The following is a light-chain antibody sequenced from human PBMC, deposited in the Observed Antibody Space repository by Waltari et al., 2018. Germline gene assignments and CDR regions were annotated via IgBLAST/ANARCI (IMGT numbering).Light chain of an antibody. V-gene: IGLV1-44*01. CDR1: NSHVGGNT. CDR2: IDN. Sequence: QSVLTQPASASGTPGQRVTISCSGSNSHVGGNTVNWYQQFPGTAPKLLLYIDNLRPSGIPDRFSGSKSGTSASLAISGLQSEDEADYYCAVWDDSLNGPVFGGGTKLTVL. J-gene: IGLJ2*01. CDR3: AVWDDSLNGPV.